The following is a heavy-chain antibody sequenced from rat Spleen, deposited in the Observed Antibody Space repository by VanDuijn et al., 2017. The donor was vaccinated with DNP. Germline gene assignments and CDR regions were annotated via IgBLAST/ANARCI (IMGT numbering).Heavy chain of an antibody. CDR3: ARYGSGTYMTYYFDY. V-gene: IGHV3-1*01. D-gene: IGHD1-2*01. CDR2: ISHSGST. J-gene: IGHJ2*01. Sequence: EVQLQESGPGLVKPSQSLSLTCSVTDYSITTNYWGWLRKFPGNKMEWLGFISHSGSTSYNPSLKSRMSISRDTSKTQFFLQLNSVTTEDTATYYCARYGSGTYMTYYFDYWGQGVVVTVSS. CDR1: DYSITTNY.